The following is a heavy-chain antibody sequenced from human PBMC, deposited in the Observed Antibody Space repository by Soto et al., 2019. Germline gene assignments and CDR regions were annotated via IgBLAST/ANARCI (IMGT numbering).Heavy chain of an antibody. V-gene: IGHV3-23*01. J-gene: IGHJ4*02. D-gene: IGHD5-12*01. CDR1: GFTFSSYA. Sequence: EVQLLESGGGLVQPGGSLRLSCAASGFTFSSYAMSWVRQAPGKGLEWVSAISGSGGSTYYADSVKGRFTISRDNSKNTQYLQMTSLRAEDTDVYYCAKDLTRASGYSGYDLDYWGQGTLVTVSS. CDR3: AKDLTRASGYSGYDLDY. CDR2: ISGSGGST.